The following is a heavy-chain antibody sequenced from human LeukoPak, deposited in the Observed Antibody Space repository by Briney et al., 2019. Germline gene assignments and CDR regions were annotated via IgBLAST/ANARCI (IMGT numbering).Heavy chain of an antibody. Sequence: SETLSLTCTVSGGSISSYYWSWIRQPPGKGLEWIGYIYYSGSTNYNPSLESRVTISVDMSKNQFSLKLSSVTAADTAVYYCARHSTRVVTHITFWGQGTLVTVSS. V-gene: IGHV4-59*08. CDR3: ARHSTRVVTHITF. D-gene: IGHD4-23*01. CDR1: GGSISSYY. J-gene: IGHJ4*02. CDR2: IYYSGST.